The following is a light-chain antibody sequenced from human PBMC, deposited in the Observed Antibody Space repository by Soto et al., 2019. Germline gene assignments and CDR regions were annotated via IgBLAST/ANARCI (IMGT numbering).Light chain of an antibody. Sequence: QPVLTQSPSAPASLGASVKLTCTLSSGHSSYAIAWHQQQPEKGPRYLMKVNSDGSHSKGDGIPDRFSGSSSGAERYFTISSLQSEDEADYYCQTWGTAYVLFGGGTKLTVL. CDR3: QTWGTAYVL. CDR1: SGHSSYA. V-gene: IGLV4-69*01. CDR2: VNSDGSH. J-gene: IGLJ2*01.